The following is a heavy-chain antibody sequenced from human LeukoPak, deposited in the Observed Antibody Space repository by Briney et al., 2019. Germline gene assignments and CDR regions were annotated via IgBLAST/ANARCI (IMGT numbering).Heavy chain of an antibody. CDR1: GASISSNTYY. CDR3: ARDHGSSNWYYY. J-gene: IGHJ4*02. Sequence: SETLSLTCSASGASISSNTYYWGWVRQPPGKGLEWIGYISNSGSTYYNPSLKSRVTISIDTSKTQFSLRLSSVTAADTAVYYCARDHGSSNWYYYWGQGTLVTVAS. D-gene: IGHD6-13*01. V-gene: IGHV4-39*07. CDR2: ISNSGST.